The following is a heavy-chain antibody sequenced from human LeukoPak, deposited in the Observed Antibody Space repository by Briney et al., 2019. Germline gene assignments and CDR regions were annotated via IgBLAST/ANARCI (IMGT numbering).Heavy chain of an antibody. D-gene: IGHD3-22*01. CDR3: AKEAVNYYDSSGYFDDAFDI. CDR2: ISYDESNK. Sequence: QPGRSLRLSCAASGFTFSSYGMHWVRQAPGKGLEWVAVISYDESNKYYADSVKGRFTISRDNSKNTLYLQMNSLRAEDTAVYYCAKEAVNYYDSSGYFDDAFDIWGQGTMVTVSS. V-gene: IGHV3-30*18. J-gene: IGHJ3*02. CDR1: GFTFSSYG.